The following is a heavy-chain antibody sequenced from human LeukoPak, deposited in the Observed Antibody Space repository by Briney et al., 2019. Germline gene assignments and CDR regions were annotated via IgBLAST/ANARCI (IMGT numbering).Heavy chain of an antibody. CDR3: ARDGEYSSSWYNWFDP. V-gene: IGHV4-39*07. D-gene: IGHD6-13*01. Sequence: SETLSLTCTVSGGSFSSSSYYWGWIRQPPGKGLEWIGSIFYRGSNYHNPSLKSRVTLSIDTSKNQFSLKLSSVTAADTAVYYCARDGEYSSSWYNWFDPWGQGTLVTVSS. J-gene: IGHJ5*02. CDR1: GGSFSSSSYY. CDR2: IFYRGSN.